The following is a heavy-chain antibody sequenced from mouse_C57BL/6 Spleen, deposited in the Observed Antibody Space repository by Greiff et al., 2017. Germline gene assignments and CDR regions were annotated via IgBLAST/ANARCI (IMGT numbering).Heavy chain of an antibody. CDR1: GFTFSSYA. J-gene: IGHJ4*01. V-gene: IGHV5-4*03. D-gene: IGHD1-1*01. CDR3: ARATVVNAMDY. CDR2: ISDGGSYT. Sequence: DVMLVESGGGLVKPGGSLKLSCAASGFTFSSYAMSWVRQTPEKRLEWVATISDGGSYTYYPDNVKGRVTISRDNAKNNLNLQMSHLKSEDTAMYYCARATVVNAMDYWGQGTSVTVSS.